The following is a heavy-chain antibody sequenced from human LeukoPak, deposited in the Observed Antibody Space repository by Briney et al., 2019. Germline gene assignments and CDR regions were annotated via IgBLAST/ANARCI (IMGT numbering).Heavy chain of an antibody. CDR2: LSIDGST. J-gene: IGHJ4*02. Sequence: GGSLRLSCAASEFIVSGYYMSWVRQVPGKGLEWVSILSIDGSTQYIGSVKGRFSISSDNSKNTQYLQMNSLRVDDTAMYYCARHGIEVSGKYYFDLWGQGTLVTVSS. V-gene: IGHV3-53*01. CDR1: EFIVSGYY. CDR3: ARHGIEVSGKYYFDL. D-gene: IGHD6-19*01.